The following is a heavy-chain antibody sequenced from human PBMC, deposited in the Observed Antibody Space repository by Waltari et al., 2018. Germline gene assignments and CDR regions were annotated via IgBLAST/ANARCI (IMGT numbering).Heavy chain of an antibody. CDR2: IIPIVGTE. V-gene: IGHV1-69*13. CDR1: GGTFSSYA. CDR3: ARDAELELRY. J-gene: IGHJ4*02. Sequence: QVQLVQSGAEVKKPGSSVKVSCKASGGTFSSYAISWVRQAPGQGREWMGGIIPIVGTENYGQKFQGRVTITADESTGTAYMELSSLRSEDKAVYYCARDAELELRYWGQGTLVTVSS. D-gene: IGHD1-7*01.